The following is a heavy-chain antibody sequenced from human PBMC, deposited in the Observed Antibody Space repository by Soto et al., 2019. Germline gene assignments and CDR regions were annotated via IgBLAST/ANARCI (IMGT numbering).Heavy chain of an antibody. D-gene: IGHD6-13*01. CDR2: ISNDGSDK. Sequence: QVQLVESGGGVVQPGRSLRQSCAASGFTFNNYGIHWARQAPGKGLEWVAAISNDGSDKYYADSVKGRLTISRDNSKNTVFLQMSSLRAEDTAVYYCAKDQARAASHGIDWGQGTMVTVSS. CDR3: AKDQARAASHGID. CDR1: GFTFNNYG. V-gene: IGHV3-30*18. J-gene: IGHJ3*01.